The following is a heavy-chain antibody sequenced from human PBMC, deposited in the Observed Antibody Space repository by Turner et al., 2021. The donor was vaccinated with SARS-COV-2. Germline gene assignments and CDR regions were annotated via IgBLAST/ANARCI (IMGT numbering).Heavy chain of an antibody. CDR3: ARARWHYYDSSGYYPDAFDI. CDR1: GFTFRTYS. Sequence: EVQLVESGGGLVKPGGSLRLSCAASGFTFRTYSMNWVRQATGKGLEWVSSISSSSSYIYYANSVKGRLTISRDNAKNSLYLQMNSLRAEDTAVYYCARARWHYYDSSGYYPDAFDIWGQGTMVTVSS. D-gene: IGHD3-22*01. J-gene: IGHJ3*02. CDR2: ISSSSSYI. V-gene: IGHV3-21*01.